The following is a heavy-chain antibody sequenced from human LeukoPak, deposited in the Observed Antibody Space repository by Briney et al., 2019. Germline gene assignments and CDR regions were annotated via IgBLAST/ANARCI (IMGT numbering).Heavy chain of an antibody. CDR1: GGSFSVNY. J-gene: IGHJ4*02. D-gene: IGHD5-24*01. Sequence: KPSETLSLTCAGYGGSFSVNYWSWIRQPPGKGLEWIGEINDSGSTSYNPSLKSRVTISGDASKNQLSLKLSSVTAADTAVYYCARDYVGMSTIRDFGCWGQGTLVTVSS. CDR2: INDSGST. V-gene: IGHV4-34*01. CDR3: ARDYVGMSTIRDFGC.